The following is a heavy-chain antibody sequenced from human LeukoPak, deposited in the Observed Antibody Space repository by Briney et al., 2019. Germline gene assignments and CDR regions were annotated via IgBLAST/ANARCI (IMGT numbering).Heavy chain of an antibody. Sequence: PGGSLRLSCLASGFTFSRYWIHWVRQAPGKGLVWVARINGDGTFASDAESVKTRFTISRNNAKNMVHLQMNSLGVEDTAFYYCARDRSGSYSFDMWGQGTLVTVSS. D-gene: IGHD3-10*01. CDR1: GFTFSRYW. CDR2: INGDGTFA. V-gene: IGHV3-74*01. CDR3: ARDRSGSYSFDM. J-gene: IGHJ4*02.